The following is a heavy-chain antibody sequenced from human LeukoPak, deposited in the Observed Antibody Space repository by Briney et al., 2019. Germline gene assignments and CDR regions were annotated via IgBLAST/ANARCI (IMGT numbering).Heavy chain of an antibody. CDR3: ARDSAGYYDSSGYYGEDY. CDR2: IWYDGSNK. V-gene: IGHV3-33*01. CDR1: GFTFSSYG. J-gene: IGHJ4*02. Sequence: GGSLRLSCAASGFTFSSYGMHWVRQAPGKGLEWVAVIWYDGSNKYYAGSVKGRFTISRDNSKNTLYLQMNSLRAEDTAVYYCARDSAGYYDSSGYYGEDYWGQGTLVTVSS. D-gene: IGHD3-22*01.